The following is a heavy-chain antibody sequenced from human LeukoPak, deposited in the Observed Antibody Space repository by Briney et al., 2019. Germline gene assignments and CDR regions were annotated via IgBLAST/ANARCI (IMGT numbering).Heavy chain of an antibody. V-gene: IGHV3-9*01. Sequence: PGRSLRLSCAASGFTFDDYAMHWVRHAPGKGLEWVSGISWNSGSIGYADSVKGRFTISRDNAKNSLYLQMNSLRAEDTALYYCAKDSRAVVGGGSVMDVWGQGTTVTVSS. J-gene: IGHJ6*02. D-gene: IGHD2-15*01. CDR2: ISWNSGSI. CDR3: AKDSRAVVGGGSVMDV. CDR1: GFTFDDYA.